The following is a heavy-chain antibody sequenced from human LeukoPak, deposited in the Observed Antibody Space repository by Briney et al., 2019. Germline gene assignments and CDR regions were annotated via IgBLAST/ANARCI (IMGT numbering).Heavy chain of an antibody. CDR1: GFTFSSYA. Sequence: GSLRLSCAASGFTFSSYALSWVRQPPGKGLEWIGEINHSGSTNYNPSLKSRVTISVDTSKNQFSLKLSSVTAADTAVYYCARGGALYGTFDPWGQGTLVTVSS. D-gene: IGHD1-14*01. CDR2: INHSGST. J-gene: IGHJ5*02. CDR3: ARGGALYGTFDP. V-gene: IGHV4-34*01.